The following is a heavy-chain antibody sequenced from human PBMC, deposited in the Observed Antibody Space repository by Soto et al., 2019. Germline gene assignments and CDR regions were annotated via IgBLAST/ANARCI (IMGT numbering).Heavy chain of an antibody. Sequence: PGGSLRLSCATSGFTFSTYAMTWVRQAPGKGLDWVSVISGSNNNTWYADSVKGRFTISRDNSKDTLYLRMSSLRAEDTAVYYCARDYFEDFWGQRTLVTVSS. CDR1: GFTFSTYA. CDR2: ISGSNNNT. J-gene: IGHJ4*02. CDR3: ARDYFEDF. V-gene: IGHV3-23*01. D-gene: IGHD3-22*01.